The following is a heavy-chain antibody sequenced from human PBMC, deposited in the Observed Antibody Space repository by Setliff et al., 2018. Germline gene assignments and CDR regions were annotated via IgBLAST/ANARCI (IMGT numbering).Heavy chain of an antibody. Sequence: GASVKVSCKASGGTFSSYAISWVRQAPGQGLEWMGGIIPILGIANYAQKFQGRVTITADESTSTAYMELSSLRSEDTAVYYCARDGGIAAAGTWPFDYWGQGTLVTVSS. D-gene: IGHD6-13*01. CDR3: ARDGGIAAAGTWPFDY. CDR2: IIPILGIA. CDR1: GGTFSSYA. J-gene: IGHJ4*02. V-gene: IGHV1-69*10.